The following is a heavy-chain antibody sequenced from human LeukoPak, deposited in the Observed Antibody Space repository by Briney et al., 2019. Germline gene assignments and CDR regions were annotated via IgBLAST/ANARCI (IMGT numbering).Heavy chain of an antibody. Sequence: SVTVSCKASGGTFSSYAISWVRQAPGQGLEWMGGIIPIFGTANYAQKFQGRVTITADTSTSTAYMELRSLRSDDTAVYYCARGYDSSGDAFDIWGQGTMVTVSS. CDR2: IIPIFGTA. D-gene: IGHD3-22*01. V-gene: IGHV1-69*06. CDR1: GGTFSSYA. J-gene: IGHJ3*02. CDR3: ARGYDSSGDAFDI.